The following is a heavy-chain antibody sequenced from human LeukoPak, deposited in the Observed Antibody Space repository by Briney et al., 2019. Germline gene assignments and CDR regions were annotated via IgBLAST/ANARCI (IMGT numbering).Heavy chain of an antibody. CDR2: ISSSSRHI. V-gene: IGHV3-21*01. Sequence: GGSLRLSCAASGFTFSSYSMNWVRQAPGKGLEWVSSISSSSRHIYYADSVKGRFTISRDNAKNSLYLQMNSLRVEDTAVYYCARLSNYYDSSGYYPCFDYWGQGTLVTVSS. CDR1: GFTFSSYS. D-gene: IGHD3-22*01. J-gene: IGHJ4*02. CDR3: ARLSNYYDSSGYYPCFDY.